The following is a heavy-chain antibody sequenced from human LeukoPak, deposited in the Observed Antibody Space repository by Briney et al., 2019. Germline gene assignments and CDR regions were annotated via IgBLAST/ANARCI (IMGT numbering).Heavy chain of an antibody. Sequence: GGSLRLSCAASGFTFSDYYMSWIRQAPGKGLEWVSYISSSSSYTNYADSVKGRFTISRDNAKNSLYLQMNSLRAEDTAVYYCAPQRLDIVVVPANDAFDIWGQGTMVTVSS. V-gene: IGHV3-11*03. D-gene: IGHD2-2*03. CDR3: APQRLDIVVVPANDAFDI. J-gene: IGHJ3*02. CDR2: ISSSSSYT. CDR1: GFTFSDYY.